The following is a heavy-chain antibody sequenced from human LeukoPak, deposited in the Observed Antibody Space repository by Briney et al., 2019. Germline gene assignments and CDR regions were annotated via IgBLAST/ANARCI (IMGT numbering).Heavy chain of an antibody. CDR2: INQGGSDK. CDR1: GFTLSGHW. Sequence: GGSLRLSCAASGFTLSGHWMSWVRQAPGKGLEWVDNINQGGSDKYYVDSVKGRFTISRDNANNLLYLQMNSLRGEDTAVYYCTRDRSRAEDDWGQGTLVTVSS. V-gene: IGHV3-7*01. J-gene: IGHJ4*02. D-gene: IGHD1-14*01. CDR3: TRDRSRAEDD.